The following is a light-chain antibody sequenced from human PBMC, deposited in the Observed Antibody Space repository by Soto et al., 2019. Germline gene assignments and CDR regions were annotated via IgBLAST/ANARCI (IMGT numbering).Light chain of an antibody. J-gene: IGKJ2*01. CDR3: QRYGASAFT. CDR1: QSVDSSY. V-gene: IGKV3-20*01. CDR2: ATS. Sequence: EIALTQSPGTLSLSPGERATLSCRASQSVDSSYLSWYQHKPGQAPRLLIYATSSRATGIPDRFSGSGSGTDFTLTSSRLEPEDFAVYYCQRYGASAFTFGQGTNLEIK.